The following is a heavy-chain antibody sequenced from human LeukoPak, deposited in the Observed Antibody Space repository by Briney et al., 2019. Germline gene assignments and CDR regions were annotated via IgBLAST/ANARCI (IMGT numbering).Heavy chain of an antibody. Sequence: AGGSLRLSCAASGFTFSSYAMSWVRQAPGKGLEWVAYIKQDGSEKDYVDSVKGRFTISRDNAKNSLYLQMNSLRAEDTAVYYCARVDTSGYYNYYYGMDVWGQGTTVTVSS. D-gene: IGHD3-22*01. J-gene: IGHJ6*02. CDR1: GFTFSSYA. V-gene: IGHV3-7*01. CDR3: ARVDTSGYYNYYYGMDV. CDR2: IKQDGSEK.